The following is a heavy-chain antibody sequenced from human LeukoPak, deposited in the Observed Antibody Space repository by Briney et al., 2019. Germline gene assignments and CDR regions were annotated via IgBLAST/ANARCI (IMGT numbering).Heavy chain of an antibody. CDR3: AREGLGELTLDY. V-gene: IGHV1-18*01. CDR1: GYTFTSYG. D-gene: IGHD3-16*01. Sequence: ASVKVSCTASGYTFTSYGFSWVRQAPGQGLEWMGWISTYNGDTNYAQKLQGRVTMTTDTSTNTAYMELRSLRSDDTAVYYCAREGLGELTLDYWGQGTLVTVSS. CDR2: ISTYNGDT. J-gene: IGHJ4*02.